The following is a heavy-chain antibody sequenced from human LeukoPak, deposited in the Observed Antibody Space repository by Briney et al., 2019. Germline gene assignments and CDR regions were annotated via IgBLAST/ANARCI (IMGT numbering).Heavy chain of an antibody. Sequence: SETLSLTCTVSGDSISSSFWGWIRQPAGKGLEWIGRIYTSGSTNYNPSLKSRVTLSVDTSKNQFSLNLTSVTAADTAVYYCAREVPNSGYSTRAIDSWGQGTLVTVSS. V-gene: IGHV4-4*07. CDR2: IYTSGST. CDR1: GDSISSSF. CDR3: AREVPNSGYSTRAIDS. J-gene: IGHJ4*02. D-gene: IGHD3-3*01.